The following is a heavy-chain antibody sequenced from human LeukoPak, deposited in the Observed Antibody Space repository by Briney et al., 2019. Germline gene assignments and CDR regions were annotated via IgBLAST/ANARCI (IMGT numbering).Heavy chain of an antibody. V-gene: IGHV3-33*06. CDR1: GFTFSSYG. D-gene: IGHD3-10*01. Sequence: PGGSLRLSCAASGFTFSSYGMHWVRQAQGKGLEWVAVIRYDGSNKYYADSVKGRFTISKDNSKNTLYLQMNSLRAEDTAVYYCAKDGLYGSGNMDVWGKGTTVTVSS. J-gene: IGHJ6*03. CDR3: AKDGLYGSGNMDV. CDR2: IRYDGSNK.